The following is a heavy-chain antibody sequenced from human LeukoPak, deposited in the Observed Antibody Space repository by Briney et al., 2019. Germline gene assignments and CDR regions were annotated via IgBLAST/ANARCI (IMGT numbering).Heavy chain of an antibody. CDR3: ARVPPWFGEHHFDY. D-gene: IGHD3-10*01. Sequence: ASVKVSCKASGYTFTSYAMHWVRQAPGQRLEWMGWINAGNGNTKYSQKFQGRVTITRDTSASTAYMELSSLRSEDTAVYYCARVPPWFGEHHFDYWGQGTLVTVSS. CDR1: GYTFTSYA. J-gene: IGHJ4*02. V-gene: IGHV1-3*01. CDR2: INAGNGNT.